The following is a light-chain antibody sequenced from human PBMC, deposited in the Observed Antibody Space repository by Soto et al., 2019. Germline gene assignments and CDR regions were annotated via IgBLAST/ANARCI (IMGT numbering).Light chain of an antibody. CDR3: QQSFSPLWT. J-gene: IGKJ1*01. V-gene: IGKV1-39*01. CDR1: QSISNY. CDR2: AAS. Sequence: DIQMTQSPSSLSASVGDRVTITCRASQSISNYLYWYQQKPGKAPKLLIYAASSMQSGVPSRFSGSGSETGFTLTISSLQPDDSATYYCQQSFSPLWTFGQGTKVEV.